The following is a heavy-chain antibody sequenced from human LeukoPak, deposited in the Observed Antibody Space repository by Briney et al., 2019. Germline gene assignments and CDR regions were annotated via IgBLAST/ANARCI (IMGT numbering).Heavy chain of an antibody. CDR3: AREVAMVRGVISGMDV. J-gene: IGHJ6*02. CDR1: GFTFSSYS. V-gene: IGHV3-48*01. Sequence: PGRSLRLSCAASGFTFSSYSMNWVRQAPGKGLEWVSYISSSSSTIYYADSVKGRFTISRDNAKNSLYLQMNSLRAEDTAVYYCAREVAMVRGVISGMDVWGQGTTVTVSS. CDR2: ISSSSSTI. D-gene: IGHD3-10*01.